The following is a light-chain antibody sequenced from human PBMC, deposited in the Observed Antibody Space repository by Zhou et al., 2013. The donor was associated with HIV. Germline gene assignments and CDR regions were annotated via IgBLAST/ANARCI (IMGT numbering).Light chain of an antibody. CDR3: QHYDSLPYA. V-gene: IGKV1-33*01. CDR1: QDISTY. CDR2: DAS. Sequence: DIQMTQSPSSLSASVGDRVTITCQASQDISTYLNWYQQKPGKAPKLLIYDASNLETGVPSRFSGSGSGTDFTFTISSLQPEDIATYYCQHYDSLPYAFGQGTKLEIK. J-gene: IGKJ2*01.